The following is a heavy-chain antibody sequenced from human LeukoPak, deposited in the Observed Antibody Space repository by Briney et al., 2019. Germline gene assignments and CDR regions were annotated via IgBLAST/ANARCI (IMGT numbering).Heavy chain of an antibody. CDR1: GGSISSGGYY. J-gene: IGHJ4*02. CDR3: ARAVTTLIDY. Sequence: SETLSLTCAVSGGSISSGGYYCSWIRQHPGKGLEWIGYIHYSGSTYYNPSLKSRVTISVDTSKNQFSLKLSSVTAADTAVYYCARAVTTLIDYWGQGTLVTVSS. CDR2: IHYSGST. V-gene: IGHV4-31*11. D-gene: IGHD4-17*01.